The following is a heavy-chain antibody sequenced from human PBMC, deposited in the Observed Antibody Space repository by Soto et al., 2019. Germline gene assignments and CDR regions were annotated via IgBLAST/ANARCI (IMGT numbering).Heavy chain of an antibody. J-gene: IGHJ4*02. CDR1: GFTFSGSA. CDR3: TAMPTVTAPAPLFDY. D-gene: IGHD4-17*01. CDR2: IRSEANSYAT. V-gene: IGHV3-73*02. Sequence: EVQLVESGGGLVQPGGSLKLSCAASGFTFSGSAMHWVRQASGKGLEWVGRIRSEANSYATAYAATVKGRFTISRDDLKNTAYLQMNSLKTEDTAVYYCTAMPTVTAPAPLFDYWGQGTLVTVSS.